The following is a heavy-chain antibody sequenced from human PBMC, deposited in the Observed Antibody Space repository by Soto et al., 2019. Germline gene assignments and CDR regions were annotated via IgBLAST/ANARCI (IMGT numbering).Heavy chain of an antibody. CDR3: GKRKYCPSTTCFDY. CDR1: GFTVSISY. CDR2: VYSDGKA. Sequence: EVQLVESGGALVQPGGSLTLSCAASGFTVSISYMTWVRQVPGKGLEWVSIVYSDGKAYYADSVKGRFTVSRDTSKNTLLLQKSSLRAEDTAVYYCGKRKYCPSTTCFDYWGQGTLVTVSS. J-gene: IGHJ4*02. V-gene: IGHV3-66*01. D-gene: IGHD2-2*01.